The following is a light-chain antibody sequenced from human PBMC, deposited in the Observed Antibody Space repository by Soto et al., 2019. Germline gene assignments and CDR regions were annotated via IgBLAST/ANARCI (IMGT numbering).Light chain of an antibody. CDR3: SSYAGSGTYV. CDR2: EDS. V-gene: IGLV2-23*01. Sequence: QSVLTQPASVSGSPGQSITISCTGTSSEVGSYNLVSWYQQHPGKAPKLMIYEDSKRPSGVSTRFSGSKSGNTASLTISGLQAEDEADYYCSSYAGSGTYVFGTGTKVTVL. J-gene: IGLJ1*01. CDR1: SSEVGSYNL.